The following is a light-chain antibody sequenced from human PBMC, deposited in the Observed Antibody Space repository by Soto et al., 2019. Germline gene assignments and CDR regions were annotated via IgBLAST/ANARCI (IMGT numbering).Light chain of an antibody. Sequence: EIVLTQSPGTLSLSPGERATLSWRASQSVSSSYLGWYQQKPGQAPRLLIYGASSRATGIPDRFSGSGSGTAFTLTISRLEPEDFAVYYCQQFASSPLFTFGPGTKVDVK. CDR1: QSVSSSY. CDR2: GAS. CDR3: QQFASSPLFT. J-gene: IGKJ3*01. V-gene: IGKV3-20*01.